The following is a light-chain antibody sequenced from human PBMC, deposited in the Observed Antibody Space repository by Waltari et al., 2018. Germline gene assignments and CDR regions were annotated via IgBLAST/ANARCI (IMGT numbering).Light chain of an antibody. CDR2: GNS. CDR1: SSHIGAGYD. V-gene: IGLV1-40*01. J-gene: IGLJ3*02. Sequence: QSVLTQPPSVSGAPGHRVTISCTGSSSHIGAGYDVHWYQQLPGTAPKPLIYGNSNRPSGVPDRFSGSKSGTSASLAITGLQAEDEADYYCQSYDSSLSAGVFGGGTKLTVL. CDR3: QSYDSSLSAGV.